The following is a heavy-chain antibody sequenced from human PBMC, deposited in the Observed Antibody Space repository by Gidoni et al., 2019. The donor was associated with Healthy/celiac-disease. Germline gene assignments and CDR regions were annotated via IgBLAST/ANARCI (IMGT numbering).Heavy chain of an antibody. Sequence: EVQLVESGGGLVQPGRSLRLPWSASGFPFDDYAMHWVRQASGKGLEWVSGISWNSGSIGYADSVKGRFTISRDNAKNSLYLQMNSLRAEDTALYYCAKDREWLVLSYLFDYWGQGTLVTVSS. D-gene: IGHD6-19*01. CDR2: ISWNSGSI. J-gene: IGHJ4*02. CDR1: GFPFDDYA. V-gene: IGHV3-9*01. CDR3: AKDREWLVLSYLFDY.